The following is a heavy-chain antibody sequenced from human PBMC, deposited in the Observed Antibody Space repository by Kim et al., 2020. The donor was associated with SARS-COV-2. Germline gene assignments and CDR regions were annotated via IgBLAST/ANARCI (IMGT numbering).Heavy chain of an antibody. D-gene: IGHD3-10*01. V-gene: IGHV3-11*01. CDR2: ITTSSTI. CDR3: ARGGLSRFDS. Sequence: GGSLRLSCSASGFTFSDYYMSWIRQAPGKGLEWVSYITTSSTIFYADSVKGRFTISRDNTKNSLSLQMDSLRVDDTAVYYCARGGLSRFDSWGQGTLVTVSS. J-gene: IGHJ5*01. CDR1: GFTFSDYY.